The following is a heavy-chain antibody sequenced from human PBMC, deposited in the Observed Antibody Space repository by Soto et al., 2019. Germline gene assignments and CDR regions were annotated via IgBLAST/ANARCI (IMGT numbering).Heavy chain of an antibody. V-gene: IGHV3-23*01. Sequence: EVQLLESGGGLVQPGGSLRLSCAASGFTFSSYAMSWVRQAPGNGLEWVSAISGSGGSTYYADSVKGRFTISRDNSKNTLYLQMNSLRAEDTAVYYCARGGVVTAIPRWFDPWGQGTLVTVSS. CDR3: ARGGVVTAIPRWFDP. CDR1: GFTFSSYA. D-gene: IGHD2-21*02. CDR2: ISGSGGST. J-gene: IGHJ5*02.